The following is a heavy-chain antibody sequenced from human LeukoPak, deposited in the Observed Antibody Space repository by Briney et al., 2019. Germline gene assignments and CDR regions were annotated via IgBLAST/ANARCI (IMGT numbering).Heavy chain of an antibody. V-gene: IGHV3-30*18. CDR3: AKDRGRDDITMVRRALDY. D-gene: IGHD3-10*01. J-gene: IGHJ4*02. CDR1: GFTFSSYG. CDR2: ISYDGSNK. Sequence: GGSLRLSCAASGFTFSSYGMHWVRQAPGKGLEWVAVISYDGSNKYYADSVKGRFTISRDNSKNTLYLQMDSLRAEDTAVYYCAKDRGRDDITMVRRALDYWGQGTLVTVSS.